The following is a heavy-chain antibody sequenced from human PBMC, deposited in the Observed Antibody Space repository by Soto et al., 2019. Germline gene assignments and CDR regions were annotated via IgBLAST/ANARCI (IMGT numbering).Heavy chain of an antibody. V-gene: IGHV3-15*07. CDR2: VKSKADGGSG. Sequence: PGGSLSLSCAASGFPFNNAWINWVRQAPGKGLEWVGRVKSKADGGSGDYAAPVKGRFVVSRDDSKDIVYLQMNSLKIEDTGVYYCTTDSRTTLPEIRFDYWGHGTQVTVSS. CDR1: GFPFNNAW. CDR3: TTDSRTTLPEIRFDY. J-gene: IGHJ4*01. D-gene: IGHD1-26*01.